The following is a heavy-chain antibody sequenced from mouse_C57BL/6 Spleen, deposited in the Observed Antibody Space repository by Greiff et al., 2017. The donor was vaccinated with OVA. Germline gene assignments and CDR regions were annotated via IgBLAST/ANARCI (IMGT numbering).Heavy chain of an antibody. CDR1: GYTFTSYW. Sequence: VQLQQSGAELVRPGSSVKLSCKASGYTFTSYWMDWVKQRPGQGLEWIGNIYPSDSETHYNQKFKDKATLTVDKSSSTAYMQLSSLTSEDSAVYYCAREGDGYSFDYWGQGTTLTVSS. CDR3: AREGDGYSFDY. V-gene: IGHV1-61*01. D-gene: IGHD2-3*01. J-gene: IGHJ2*01. CDR2: IYPSDSET.